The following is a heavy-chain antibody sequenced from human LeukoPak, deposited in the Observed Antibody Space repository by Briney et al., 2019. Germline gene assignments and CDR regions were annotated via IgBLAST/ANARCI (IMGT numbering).Heavy chain of an antibody. CDR2: ISYDGSNK. Sequence: GGSLRLSCAASGFTFSSYAMHWVRQAPGKGLEWVAVISYDGSNKYYADSVKGRFTISRDNSKNTLYLQMNSLRAEDTAVYYCAREKGVQRLVLDYWGQGTLVTVSS. J-gene: IGHJ4*02. D-gene: IGHD6-13*01. V-gene: IGHV3-30*04. CDR1: GFTFSSYA. CDR3: AREKGVQRLVLDY.